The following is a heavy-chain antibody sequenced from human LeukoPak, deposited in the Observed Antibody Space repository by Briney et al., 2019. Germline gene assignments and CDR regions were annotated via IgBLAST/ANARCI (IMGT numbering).Heavy chain of an antibody. D-gene: IGHD2-21*02. V-gene: IGHV4-39*07. CDR1: GGAISSSSYY. CDR2: IYYSGST. CDR3: ARGIPATAKAFDI. Sequence: PSETPSLPPTVSGGAISSSSYYWGWVRQPPRKGVEGIGSIYYSGSTYYNPSLKSRVTISVDTSKNQFSLKLSSVTAADTAVYYCARGIPATAKAFDIWGQGTMVTVSS. J-gene: IGHJ3*02.